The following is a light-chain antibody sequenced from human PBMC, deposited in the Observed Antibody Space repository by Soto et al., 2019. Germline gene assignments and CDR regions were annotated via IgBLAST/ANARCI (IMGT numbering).Light chain of an antibody. CDR3: SSYTSSSTLLYV. J-gene: IGLJ1*01. V-gene: IGLV2-14*01. CDR2: DVS. CDR1: SSDVGGYNY. Sequence: QSVLTQPASVSGSPGQSITISCTGTSSDVGGYNYVSWYQQHPGKAPKIMIYDVSNRPSGVSNRFSGSKSGHTASLTVSWLQAEDEADYYCSSYTSSSTLLYVFGTGTKLTVL.